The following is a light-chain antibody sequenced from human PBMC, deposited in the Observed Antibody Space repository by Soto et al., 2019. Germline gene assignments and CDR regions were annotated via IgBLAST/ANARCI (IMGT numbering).Light chain of an antibody. CDR3: CSYAASNTFV. CDR2: DVS. CDR1: SSDVGGYNY. J-gene: IGLJ1*01. Sequence: QSVLTQPRSVSGSPGQSVTISCTGTSSDVGGYNYVSWYQQYSGKAPKVMIYDVSKRPSGVPDRFSGSKSGNTASLTISGLQAEDEADYYCCSYAASNTFVFGTATKVTVL. V-gene: IGLV2-11*01.